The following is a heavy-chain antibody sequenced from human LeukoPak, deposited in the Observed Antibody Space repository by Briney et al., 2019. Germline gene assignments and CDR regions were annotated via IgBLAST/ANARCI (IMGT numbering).Heavy chain of an antibody. CDR1: GGSFSGYY. V-gene: IGHV4-34*01. J-gene: IGHJ4*02. CDR2: INHSGST. D-gene: IGHD2-15*01. CDR3: ARGYCSGGSCYRYYRTDY. Sequence: ASETLSLTCAVYGGSFSGYYWSWIRQPPGKGLEWIGEINHSGSTAYNPSLKSRFTISVDTSKNQFSLKLTSVTAADTAVYYCARGYCSGGSCYRYYRTDYWGQGTLVTVSS.